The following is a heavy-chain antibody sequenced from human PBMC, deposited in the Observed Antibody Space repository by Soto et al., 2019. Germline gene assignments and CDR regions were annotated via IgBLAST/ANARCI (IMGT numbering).Heavy chain of an antibody. J-gene: IGHJ6*02. CDR1: GGSISSYY. CDR2: IYYSGST. CDR3: ARDLWGYCGTDCYPLDV. V-gene: IGHV4-59*12. Sequence: PSETLSLTCTVSGGSISSYYWSWIRQPPGKGLEWIGYIYYSGSTNYNPSLKSRVTISVDTSKNQFSLKLSSVTAADTAVYYCARDLWGYCGTDCYPLDVWGQGTTF. D-gene: IGHD2-21*02.